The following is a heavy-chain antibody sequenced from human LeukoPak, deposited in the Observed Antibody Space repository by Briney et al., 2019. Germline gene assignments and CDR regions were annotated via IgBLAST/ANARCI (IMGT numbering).Heavy chain of an antibody. CDR3: TRGDSSGYYSQIDY. J-gene: IGHJ4*02. CDR1: GFTFSSYG. D-gene: IGHD3-22*01. CDR2: IWYDGSNK. Sequence: GGSLRLSCAASGFTFSSYGMHWVRQAPGKGLEWVAVIWYDGSNKYYADFVKGRFTISRDNSKNTLYLQMNSLRAEDTAVYYCTRGDSSGYYSQIDYWGQGTLVTVSS. V-gene: IGHV3-33*01.